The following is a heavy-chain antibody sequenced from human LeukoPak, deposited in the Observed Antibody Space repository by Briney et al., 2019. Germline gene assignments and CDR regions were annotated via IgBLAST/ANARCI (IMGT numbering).Heavy chain of an antibody. CDR3: AKAELGVDTFFDY. J-gene: IGHJ4*02. D-gene: IGHD3-3*01. V-gene: IGHV3-11*01. CDR1: GFTFSDYY. Sequence: GGSLRLSCAASGFTFSDYYMSWIRQAPGKGLGGVSYISSSGSTIYYADSVKGRFTISRDNAKNSLYLQMNSLRAEDTAFYYCAKAELGVDTFFDYWGQGTLVTVSS. CDR2: ISSSGSTI.